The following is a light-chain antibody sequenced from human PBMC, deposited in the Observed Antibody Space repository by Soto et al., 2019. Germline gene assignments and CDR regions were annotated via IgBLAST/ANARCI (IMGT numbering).Light chain of an antibody. CDR1: QSVTSYY. V-gene: IGKV3-20*01. CDR3: QQYGSSPYT. CDR2: GAS. Sequence: EIVLTQSPGTLSLSPGERATLSCRASQSVTSYYLAWYQQKPGQAPRLLIYGASRRATDIPDRFSGSGSGTDFTLTISGLEPEDFAVYYCQQYGSSPYTFGQGTKLEIK. J-gene: IGKJ2*01.